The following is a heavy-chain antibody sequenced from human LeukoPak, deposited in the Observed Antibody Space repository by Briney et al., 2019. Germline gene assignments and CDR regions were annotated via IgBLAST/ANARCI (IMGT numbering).Heavy chain of an antibody. CDR3: TTVGYSGNDLNY. J-gene: IGHJ4*02. CDR2: ISSSSSAI. V-gene: IGHV3-48*01. D-gene: IGHD1-26*01. Sequence: QTGGSLRLSCAASGFTFSRYSMNWVRQAPGKGPQWVSYISSSSSAIYYADSVRGRFTISRDNAKNSLYLQMNSLKTEDTAVYYCTTVGYSGNDLNYWGQGTLVTVSS. CDR1: GFTFSRYS.